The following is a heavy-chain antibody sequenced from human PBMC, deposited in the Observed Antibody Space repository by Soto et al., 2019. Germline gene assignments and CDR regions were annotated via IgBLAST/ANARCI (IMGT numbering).Heavy chain of an antibody. CDR3: ARHSYSSWPLGVPAAFDF. V-gene: IGHV4-39*01. Sequence: QLQLQESGPGLVKPSETLSLTCTVSGGSISSSSYYWGGIRQPPGKWLERIGRIYYSGSTSYRPSLKSRVTISVDKSKSQFSLKLSSVTAADTAVYYCARHSYSSWPLGVPAAFDFWGQGTLVTVSS. CDR2: IYYSGST. J-gene: IGHJ4*02. D-gene: IGHD6-13*01. CDR1: GGSISSSSYY.